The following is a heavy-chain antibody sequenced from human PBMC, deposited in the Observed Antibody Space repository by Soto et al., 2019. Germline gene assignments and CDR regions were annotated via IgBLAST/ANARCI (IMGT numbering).Heavy chain of an antibody. V-gene: IGHV4-4*02. CDR2: IYHGGDT. CDR1: GASISSTRW. CDR3: AATDSGWPTFEAH. Sequence: QVQLQESGPGLVKPAGTLSLTCTVSGASISSTRWWSWVRQAPGTGLEWIGEIYHGGDTNLNPSLKSRVTISVDESKNQFSLRLSSVTAADTAVYYCAATDSGWPTFEAHWGRGSLVTVSP. D-gene: IGHD6-19*01. J-gene: IGHJ4*02.